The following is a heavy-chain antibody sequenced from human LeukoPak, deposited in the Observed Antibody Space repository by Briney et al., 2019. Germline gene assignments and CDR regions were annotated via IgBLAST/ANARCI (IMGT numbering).Heavy chain of an antibody. D-gene: IGHD1-26*01. CDR2: LSGSGITT. CDR1: GFTFSNSA. CDR3: ATRRVSGSYSDY. Sequence: GGSLRLSCAASGFTFSNSAMSWVRQAPGKGLEWVSTLSGSGITTYYADSVKGRFTISRDNAKNSLFLEMSSLRAEDTAVYYCATRRVSGSYSDYWGQGTLVTVSS. J-gene: IGHJ4*02. V-gene: IGHV3-23*01.